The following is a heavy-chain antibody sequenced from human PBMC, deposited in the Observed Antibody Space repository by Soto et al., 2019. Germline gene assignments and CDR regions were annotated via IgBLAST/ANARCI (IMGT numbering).Heavy chain of an antibody. V-gene: IGHV3-30*18. CDR3: ANDTVEYYFDY. CDR1: GFTFSIYG. J-gene: IGHJ4*02. Sequence: QVQLVESGGGVVQPGRSLRLSCAASGFTFSIYGMHWVRQAPGKGLEWVAVISYDGSNKYYADSVKGRFTISRDNSKNTRYLQMNSLRAEDTAVYYCANDTVEYYFDYWGQGTLVTVSS. CDR2: ISYDGSNK. D-gene: IGHD3-3*01.